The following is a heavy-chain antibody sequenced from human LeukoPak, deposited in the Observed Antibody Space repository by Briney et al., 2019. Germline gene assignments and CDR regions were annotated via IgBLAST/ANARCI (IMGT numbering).Heavy chain of an antibody. CDR3: ARNTAMVTYYFDY. D-gene: IGHD5-18*01. CDR1: GGSMTSYY. CDR2: IFYSGGT. V-gene: IGHV4-59*01. Sequence: SETVSLTCTVSGGSMTSYYWSWIRQPPGKGLEWIGYIFYSGGTNYNPSLKSRVTISVDTSKNQFSLKLSSVTAADTAVYYCARNTAMVTYYFDYWGQGTLVTVSS. J-gene: IGHJ4*02.